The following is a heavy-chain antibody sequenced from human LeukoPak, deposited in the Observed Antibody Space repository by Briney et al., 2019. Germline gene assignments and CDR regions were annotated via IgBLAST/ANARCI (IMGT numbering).Heavy chain of an antibody. D-gene: IGHD6-19*01. V-gene: IGHV4-39*07. CDR2: IYYSGST. CDR1: GGSISSSSYY. Sequence: SETLSLTCTVSGGSISSSSYYWGWIRQPPGKGLEWIGSIYYSGSTYYNPSLKSRVTISVDTSKNQFSLKLSSVTAADTAVYYCARDSGWYLDYWGQGTLVTVSS. J-gene: IGHJ4*02. CDR3: ARDSGWYLDY.